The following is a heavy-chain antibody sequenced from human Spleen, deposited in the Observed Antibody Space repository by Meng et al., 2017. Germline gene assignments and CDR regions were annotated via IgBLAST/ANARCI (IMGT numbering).Heavy chain of an antibody. CDR1: GFTFSSYA. CDR3: AKVARYYSNYYLDY. CDR2: ISGSGGST. V-gene: IGHV3-23*01. Sequence: GGSLRLSCVASGFTFSSYAMSWVRQAPGKGLEWVSAISGSGGSTYYADSVEGRFTISRDNSKNTLHLQMNSVRAEDTAIYYCAKVARYYSNYYLDYWGQGTLVTVSS. D-gene: IGHD4-11*01. J-gene: IGHJ4*02.